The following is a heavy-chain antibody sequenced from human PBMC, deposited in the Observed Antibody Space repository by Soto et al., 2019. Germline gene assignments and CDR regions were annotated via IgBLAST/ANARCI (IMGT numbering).Heavy chain of an antibody. CDR3: ARGLKNYYGMDV. CDR1: GFTFSTYW. Sequence: EVQLVESGGGLVQPGGSLRLSCAASGFTFSTYWMHWVRQIPGKGLEWVSRVKSDGSTYYEDPVKGRFTISRDNAWNTVYLQMNRLRAEDTALYYCARGLKNYYGMDVWGQGTTVTVSS. V-gene: IGHV3-74*01. CDR2: VKSDGST. J-gene: IGHJ6*02.